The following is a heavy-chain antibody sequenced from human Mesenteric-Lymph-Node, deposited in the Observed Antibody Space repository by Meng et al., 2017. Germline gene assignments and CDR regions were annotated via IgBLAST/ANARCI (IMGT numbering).Heavy chain of an antibody. V-gene: IGHV3-49*04. CDR3: TRTYPRPHYFDY. D-gene: IGHD2-2*01. CDR2: IRSKAYGGTT. J-gene: IGHJ4*02. CDR1: GFTFGDYA. Sequence: GGSLRLSCTASGFTFGDYAMSWVRQAPGKGLEWVGFIRSKAYGGTTEYAASVKGRFTISRDDSKSIAYLQMNSLKTEDTAVYYCTRTYPRPHYFDYWGQGTLVTVSS.